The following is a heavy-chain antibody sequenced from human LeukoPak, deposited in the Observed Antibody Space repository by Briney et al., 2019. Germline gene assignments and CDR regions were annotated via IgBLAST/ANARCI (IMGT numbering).Heavy chain of an antibody. Sequence: SETLSLTCTVSGGSISSSSYYWGWIRQPPGKGLEWIGSIYYSGSTYYNPPLESRVTMSLDTSKNQFSLKLSSVTAADTAMYYCARSTAFDIWGQGTMITVSS. D-gene: IGHD2-2*01. J-gene: IGHJ3*02. CDR3: ARSTAFDI. V-gene: IGHV4-39*07. CDR1: GGSISSSSYY. CDR2: IYYSGST.